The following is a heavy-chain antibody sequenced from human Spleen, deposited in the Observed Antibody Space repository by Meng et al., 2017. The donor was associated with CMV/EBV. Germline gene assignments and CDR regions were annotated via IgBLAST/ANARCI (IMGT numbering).Heavy chain of an antibody. Sequence: GSLRLSCTVSGGSISSYYWSWIRQPPGKGLEWIGYIYYSGSTKYNPSLKSRVTISVDTSKNQFSLKPSSVTAADTAVYYCAREHPELQFDYWGQGTLVTVSS. D-gene: IGHD1-7*01. CDR3: AREHPELQFDY. CDR1: GGSISSYY. J-gene: IGHJ4*02. V-gene: IGHV4-59*01. CDR2: IYYSGST.